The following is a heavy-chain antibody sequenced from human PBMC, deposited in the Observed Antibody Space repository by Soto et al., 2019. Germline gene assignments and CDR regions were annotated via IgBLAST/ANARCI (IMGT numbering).Heavy chain of an antibody. CDR1: GFTFSSYA. J-gene: IGHJ4*02. V-gene: IGHV3-23*01. CDR2: ISGSGGST. D-gene: IGHD6-13*01. CDR3: AHLRGSTWDPFDN. Sequence: HPGGSLRLSCAASGFTFSSYAMSWVRQAPGKGLEWVSAISGSGGSTYYADSVKGRFTISRDNSKDTLYLQMNSLRAEDTATYFCAHLRGSTWDPFDNWGQGTLVTVSS.